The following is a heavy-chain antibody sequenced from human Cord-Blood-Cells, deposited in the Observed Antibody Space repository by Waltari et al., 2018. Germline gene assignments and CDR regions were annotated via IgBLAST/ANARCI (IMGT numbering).Heavy chain of an antibody. D-gene: IGHD6-19*01. CDR3: AKYSSGWYWYFDL. J-gene: IGHJ2*01. V-gene: IGHV4-39*01. CDR2: IYYSGST. CDR1: GGSISSSSYY. Sequence: QLQLQESGPGLVKPSETLSLTCTVSGGSISSSSYYWGWIRPPPGKGLEWIGSIYYSGSTYYNPSLKSRVTISVDTAKNQFSLKLSSVTAADTAVYYCAKYSSGWYWYFDLWGRGTLVTVSS.